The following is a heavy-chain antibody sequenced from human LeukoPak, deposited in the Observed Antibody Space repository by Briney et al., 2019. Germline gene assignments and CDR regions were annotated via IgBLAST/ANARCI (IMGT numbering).Heavy chain of an antibody. CDR1: GYTFTSYG. J-gene: IGHJ4*02. V-gene: IGHV1-18*01. Sequence: ASVTVSCTASGYTFTSYGISWVRQAPGQGLEWMGWISAYNGNTNYAQKLQGRVTMTTDTSTSTAYMELRSLRSDDTAVYYCARDVSGRYYYDCSGSLFDYWGQGTLVTVSS. D-gene: IGHD3-22*01. CDR2: ISAYNGNT. CDR3: ARDVSGRYYYDCSGSLFDY.